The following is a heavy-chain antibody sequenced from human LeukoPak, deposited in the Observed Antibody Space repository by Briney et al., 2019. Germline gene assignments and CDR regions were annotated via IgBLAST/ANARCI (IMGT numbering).Heavy chain of an antibody. J-gene: IGHJ5*02. D-gene: IGHD2-2*01. V-gene: IGHV1-69*13. CDR1: EGNVSSYA. CDR2: IIPIFGTA. Sequence: VRPSCKPFEGNVSSYAISWVRQAPGQRLKWMGGIIPIFGTANYAQKFQGRVTITADESTSTAYMELSSLRSEDTAVYYCARGSSKYNWFDPWGQGTLVTVSS. CDR3: ARGSSKYNWFDP.